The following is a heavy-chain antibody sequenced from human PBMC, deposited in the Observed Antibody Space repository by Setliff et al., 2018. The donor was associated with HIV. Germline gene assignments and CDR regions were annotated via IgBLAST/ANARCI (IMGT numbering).Heavy chain of an antibody. D-gene: IGHD3-22*01. Sequence: GGSLRLSCAASGFTVSSNYMSWVRQAPGKGLEWVSVIYSGGSTYYADSVKGRFTISRDNSKNTLYLQMNSLRAEDTAVYYCARVGGYYPNWFDPWGQGTLVTVSS. CDR1: GFTVSSNY. V-gene: IGHV3-66*02. CDR3: ARVGGYYPNWFDP. J-gene: IGHJ5*02. CDR2: IYSGGST.